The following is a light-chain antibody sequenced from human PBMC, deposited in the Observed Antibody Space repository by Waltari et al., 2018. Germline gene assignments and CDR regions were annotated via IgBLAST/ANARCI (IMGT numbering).Light chain of an antibody. CDR2: EVS. V-gene: IGLV2-18*02. CDR1: TNDVGRYNR. CDR3: SSYTSSITYV. J-gene: IGLJ1*01. Sequence: SALTQPPSVSGPPGPSVPLSRTGTTNDVGRYNRVSWYQQAPGTAPKLLISEVSNRPSGVPDRFSGSKSDNTASLTISGLQAEDEADYYCSSYTSSITYVFGTGTKVTVL.